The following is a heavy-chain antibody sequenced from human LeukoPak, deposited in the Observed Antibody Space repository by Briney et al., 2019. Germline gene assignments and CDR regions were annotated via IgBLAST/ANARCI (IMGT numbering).Heavy chain of an antibody. J-gene: IGHJ3*01. Sequence: GGSLRLSCTASGFTLPTYAMHWVRQAPGKGLEWVAVISDANHKFYADSVKGRFTISRDNSKNTLYLQMDSLRAEDTAVYHCARVWVAIYDNAFDLWGQGTLVTVSS. CDR3: ARVWVAIYDNAFDL. D-gene: IGHD3-9*01. V-gene: IGHV3-30*04. CDR2: ISDANHK. CDR1: GFTLPTYA.